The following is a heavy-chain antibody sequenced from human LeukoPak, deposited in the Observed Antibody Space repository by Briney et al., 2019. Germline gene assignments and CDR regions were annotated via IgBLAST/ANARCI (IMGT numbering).Heavy chain of an antibody. V-gene: IGHV1-69*06. CDR1: GGTFSSYA. Sequence: SVKVSCKASGGTFSSYAISWVRQAPGQGLEWMGRIIPIFGTANYAQKFQSRVTITADKSTSTAYMELSSLRSEDTAVYYCARDRPVTTGGGFDYWGQGTLVTVSS. J-gene: IGHJ4*02. CDR3: ARDRPVTTGGGFDY. D-gene: IGHD4-17*01. CDR2: IIPIFGTA.